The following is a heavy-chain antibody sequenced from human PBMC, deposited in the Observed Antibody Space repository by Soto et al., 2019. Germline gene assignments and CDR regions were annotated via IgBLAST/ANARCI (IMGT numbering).Heavy chain of an antibody. J-gene: IGHJ3*01. CDR1: GFTFSSYI. CDR2: ISSDGSNS. CDR3: ARDRIQLWFCVGAFDV. Sequence: PGVSLRLSCAASGFTFSSYIMHWVRQAPGKGLEWVAAISSDGSNSGSLDSVRGRFSISRDNSDNTLYLQMTSLSPEDSAVYFCARDRIQLWFCVGAFDVWGHGTMVTVSS. D-gene: IGHD5-18*01. V-gene: IGHV3-30-3*01.